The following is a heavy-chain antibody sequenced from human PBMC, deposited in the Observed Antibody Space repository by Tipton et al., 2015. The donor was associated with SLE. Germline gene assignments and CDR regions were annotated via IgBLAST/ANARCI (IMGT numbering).Heavy chain of an antibody. D-gene: IGHD6-13*01. V-gene: IGHV4-59*07. CDR3: ARQSSWYFYYGMDV. J-gene: IGHJ6*02. CDR1: GYSISSGFY. Sequence: TLSLTCIVSGYSISSGFYWGWIRQPPGKGLEWIGYIYYSGSTNYNPSLKSRVTISVDTSKNQFSLKLSSVTAADTAVYYCARQSSWYFYYGMDVWGQGTTVTVSS. CDR2: IYYSGST.